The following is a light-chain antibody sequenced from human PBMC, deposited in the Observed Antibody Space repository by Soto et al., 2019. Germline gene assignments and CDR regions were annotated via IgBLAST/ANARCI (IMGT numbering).Light chain of an antibody. CDR1: QSVSNN. CDR3: QQYNIYWT. V-gene: IGKV3D-15*01. J-gene: IGKJ1*01. Sequence: EIVMTQSPTTLSVSPGERATLSCRASQSVSNNYLAWYQQKPGQAPRLLIYGASNRATGIPDRFSGSGSGTEFTLTISSLQPDDFATYYCQQYNIYWTFGQGTKVDI. CDR2: GAS.